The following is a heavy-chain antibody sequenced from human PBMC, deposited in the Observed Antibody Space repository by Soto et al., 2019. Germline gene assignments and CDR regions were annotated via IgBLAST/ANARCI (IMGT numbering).Heavy chain of an antibody. V-gene: IGHV3-30*18. Sequence: QVQLVESGGVVVQPGRSLRLSCAASGFTFSDYGMHWVRQAPGKGLEWVAFISYDGSNKYYADSVKGRFAISRDNSKTTLFLQMSTLRGEDTAVYYCAKDGNYGGDDYGDSDYFDYWGQGTLVTVSS. D-gene: IGHD4-17*01. CDR2: ISYDGSNK. J-gene: IGHJ4*02. CDR3: AKDGNYGGDDYGDSDYFDY. CDR1: GFTFSDYG.